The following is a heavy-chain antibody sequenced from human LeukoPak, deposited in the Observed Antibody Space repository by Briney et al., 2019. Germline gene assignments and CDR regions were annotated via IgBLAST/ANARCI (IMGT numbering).Heavy chain of an antibody. D-gene: IGHD2-15*01. Sequence: GGSLRLSCVVSGFNSEDHAMHWVRQAPGKGLEWVSGIYWSSSGTGYADSVKGRFTVSRDSAKNSLYLQMNSLRAEDTAVYYCARETRSRYCSGGSCYPIDYWGQGTLVTVSS. V-gene: IGHV3-9*02. CDR3: ARETRSRYCSGGSCYPIDY. J-gene: IGHJ4*02. CDR2: IYWSSSGT. CDR1: GFNSEDHA.